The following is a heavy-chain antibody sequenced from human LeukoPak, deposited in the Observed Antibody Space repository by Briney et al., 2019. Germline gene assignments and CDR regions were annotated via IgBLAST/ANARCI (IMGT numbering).Heavy chain of an antibody. Sequence: SETLSLTCTVSGGSVSSYYWSWIRQPPGKGLEWIGYIYYSGSTNYNPSLKSRVTISVDTSKNQFSLKLSSVTAADTAVYYCATLGVRFGERWFDPWGQGTLVTVSS. CDR1: GGSVSSYY. V-gene: IGHV4-59*02. D-gene: IGHD3-10*01. CDR2: IYYSGST. J-gene: IGHJ5*02. CDR3: ATLGVRFGERWFDP.